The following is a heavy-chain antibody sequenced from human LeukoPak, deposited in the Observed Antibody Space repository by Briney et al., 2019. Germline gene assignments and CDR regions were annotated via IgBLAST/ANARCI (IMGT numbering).Heavy chain of an antibody. D-gene: IGHD1-26*01. CDR1: GFTFSSYE. CDR3: AKLGATPFDY. Sequence: GGSLRLSCAASGFTFSSYEMNWVRQAPGKGLEWVSYISSSSSTIYYADSVKGRFTISRDNAKNSLYLQMNSLRAEDTAVYYCAKLGATPFDYWGQGTLVTVSS. CDR2: ISSSSSTI. V-gene: IGHV3-48*03. J-gene: IGHJ4*02.